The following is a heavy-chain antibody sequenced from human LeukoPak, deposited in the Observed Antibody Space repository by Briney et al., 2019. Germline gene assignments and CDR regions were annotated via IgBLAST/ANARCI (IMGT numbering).Heavy chain of an antibody. D-gene: IGHD3-3*01. J-gene: IGHJ4*02. CDR2: ISYDGSNK. CDR3: ARYSRDFWSGNDY. CDR1: GFTFSSYA. Sequence: GRSLRLSCAASGFTFSSYAMHWVRQAPGKGLEWVAVISYDGSNKYYADSVKGRFTISRDNSKNTLYLQMNSLRAEDTAVYYCARYSRDFWSGNDYWGQGTLVTVSS. V-gene: IGHV3-30-3*01.